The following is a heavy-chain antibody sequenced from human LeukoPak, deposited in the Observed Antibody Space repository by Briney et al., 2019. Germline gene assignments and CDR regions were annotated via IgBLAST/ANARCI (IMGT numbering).Heavy chain of an antibody. CDR1: GFTFSSYS. J-gene: IGHJ5*02. CDR2: ISSSSSAI. V-gene: IGHV3-48*01. Sequence: PGGSLRLSCAASGFTFSSYSMNWVRQAPGKGLEWVSYISSSSSAIYYADSVKGRFTISRDNAKNSLYLQMNSLRAEDTAVYYCASTSAAAGTFDPWGQGTLVTVSS. D-gene: IGHD6-13*01. CDR3: ASTSAAAGTFDP.